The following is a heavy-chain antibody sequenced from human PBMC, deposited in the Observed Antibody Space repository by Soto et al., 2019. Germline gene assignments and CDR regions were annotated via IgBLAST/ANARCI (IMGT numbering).Heavy chain of an antibody. Sequence: PGGSLRLSCTVSGFTFRSYGMNWVRQAPGGGLEWVSNIIGSGDSTYYADSVKGRFTISRDNSQNTLFLQMDSLRVEDTATYYCVKDRAFRTAAGTDHWGQGTLVTVSS. V-gene: IGHV3-23*01. CDR2: IIGSGDST. D-gene: IGHD6-13*01. J-gene: IGHJ4*02. CDR3: VKDRAFRTAAGTDH. CDR1: GFTFRSYG.